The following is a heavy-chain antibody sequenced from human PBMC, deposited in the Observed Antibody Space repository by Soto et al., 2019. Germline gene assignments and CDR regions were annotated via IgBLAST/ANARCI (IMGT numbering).Heavy chain of an antibody. CDR2: IYWDDDK. CDR1: GFSLSTSGVG. D-gene: IGHD3-16*01. Sequence: QITLKESGPTLVKPTQTLTLTCTFSGFSLSTSGVGVGWIRQPPGKALEWLALIYWDDDKRYSPSLKSRLTITKDTSKNQVVLTMTNMDPVDTATYYCALRLVIGVGGWYFDLWGRGALVPVSS. CDR3: ALRLVIGVGGWYFDL. V-gene: IGHV2-5*02. J-gene: IGHJ2*01.